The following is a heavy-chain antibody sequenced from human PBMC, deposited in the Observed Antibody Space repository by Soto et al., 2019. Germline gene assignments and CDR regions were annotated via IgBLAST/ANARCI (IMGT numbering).Heavy chain of an antibody. CDR3: ARLSGPYGMDV. D-gene: IGHD3-10*01. CDR1: GGSISSSSYY. V-gene: IGHV4-39*01. CDR2: IYYSGST. Sequence: PSETLSLTCTVSGGSISSSSYYWGWIRQPPGKGLEWIGSIYYSGSTYYNPSLKSRVTISVDTSKNQFSLKLSSVTAADTAVYYCARLSGPYGMDVWGQGTTVTVSS. J-gene: IGHJ6*02.